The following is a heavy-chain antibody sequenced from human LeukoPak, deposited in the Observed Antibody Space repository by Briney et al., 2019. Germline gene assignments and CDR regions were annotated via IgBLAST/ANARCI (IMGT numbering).Heavy chain of an antibody. D-gene: IGHD5-18*01. CDR1: GFTFSSYW. CDR2: IKQDGSEK. Sequence: GGSLRLSCAASGFTFSSYWMSWVCQAPGKGLEWVANIKQDGSEKYYVDSVKGRFTISRDNAKNSLYLQMNILRAEDTAVYYCARDLPDTRTPGLDYWGQGTLVTVSS. CDR3: ARDLPDTRTPGLDY. V-gene: IGHV3-7*03. J-gene: IGHJ4*02.